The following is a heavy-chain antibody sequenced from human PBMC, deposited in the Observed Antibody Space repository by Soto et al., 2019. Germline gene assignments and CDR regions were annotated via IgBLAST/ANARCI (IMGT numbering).Heavy chain of an antibody. D-gene: IGHD6-6*01. CDR1: GFTFDDYA. CDR2: ISWNSGSI. Sequence: GGSLRLSCAASGFTFDDYAMHWVRQAPGKGLEWVSGISWNSGSIGYADSVKGRFTISRDNAKNSLYLQMNSLRAEDTALYYCAKDVVGQLDPQHWGQGTLVTVSS. V-gene: IGHV3-9*01. J-gene: IGHJ1*01. CDR3: AKDVVGQLDPQH.